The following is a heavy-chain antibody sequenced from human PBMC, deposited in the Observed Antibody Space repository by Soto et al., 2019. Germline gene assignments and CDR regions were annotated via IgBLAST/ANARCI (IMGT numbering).Heavy chain of an antibody. J-gene: IGHJ6*01. Sequence: EVQLVESGGGLVQPGRSLRLSCAASGFTFDDYAMHWVRQAPGKGLEWVSGISWNSGSIGYADSVKGRFTISRDNAKNCLYLQMNSLRAEDTALYYCAKDAITMVRGVISYYGMDVW. D-gene: IGHD3-10*01. V-gene: IGHV3-9*01. CDR1: GFTFDDYA. CDR2: ISWNSGSI. CDR3: AKDAITMVRGVISYYGMDV.